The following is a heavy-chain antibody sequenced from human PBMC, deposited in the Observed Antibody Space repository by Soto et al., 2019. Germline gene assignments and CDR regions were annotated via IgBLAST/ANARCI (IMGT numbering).Heavy chain of an antibody. V-gene: IGHV4-59*08. Sequence: SETLSLTCTVSGGSISCYYWSWIRQPPGKGLEWIGYIYYSGSAYYNPSLKSRVTISVDTSKNQFSLKLSFVTAADTAVYYCATMGTPATGLYYFDFWGQGTLVTVSS. D-gene: IGHD2-15*01. CDR2: IYYSGSA. CDR1: GGSISCYY. J-gene: IGHJ4*02. CDR3: ATMGTPATGLYYFDF.